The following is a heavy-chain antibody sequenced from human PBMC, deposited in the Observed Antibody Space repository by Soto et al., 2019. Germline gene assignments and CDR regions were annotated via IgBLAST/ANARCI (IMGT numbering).Heavy chain of an antibody. J-gene: IGHJ4*02. Sequence: QITLKESGPTLVKPTQTLTLTCTFSGFSLSTSGVGVGWIRQPPGKALEWLALIYWDDDKCYSPSLKSRLTITKDTSKNQVVLTMTNMDPVDTATYYCAHAPGIAAAWDYWGQGTLVTVSS. CDR3: AHAPGIAAAWDY. CDR1: GFSLSTSGVG. CDR2: IYWDDDK. D-gene: IGHD6-13*01. V-gene: IGHV2-5*02.